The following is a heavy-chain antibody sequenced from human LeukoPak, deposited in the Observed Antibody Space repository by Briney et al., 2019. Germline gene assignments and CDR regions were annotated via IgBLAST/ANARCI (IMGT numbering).Heavy chain of an antibody. V-gene: IGHV3-23*01. Sequence: GGSLRLSCAASGFTFSSYAMSWVRQAPGKGLEWVSATSGSGGSTYYADSVKGRFTISRDNSKNTLYLQMNSLRAEDTAVYYCAKDRQGHDAFDIWGQGTMVTVSS. CDR1: GFTFSSYA. CDR3: AKDRQGHDAFDI. CDR2: TSGSGGST. J-gene: IGHJ3*02.